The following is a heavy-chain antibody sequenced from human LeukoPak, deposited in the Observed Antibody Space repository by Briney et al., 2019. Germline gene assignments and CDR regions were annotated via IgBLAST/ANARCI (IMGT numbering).Heavy chain of an antibody. Sequence: SVKVSCKASGFTFTSSTIQWVRQARGQRLEWIGWIVVGSGNTNYAQKFQERVIITRDMSTTTVYMELSSLRPEDTAVYYCAGTPWFGELTLDYWGQGTLVTVSS. D-gene: IGHD3-10*01. V-gene: IGHV1-58*02. CDR2: IVVGSGNT. CDR1: GFTFTSST. CDR3: AGTPWFGELTLDY. J-gene: IGHJ4*02.